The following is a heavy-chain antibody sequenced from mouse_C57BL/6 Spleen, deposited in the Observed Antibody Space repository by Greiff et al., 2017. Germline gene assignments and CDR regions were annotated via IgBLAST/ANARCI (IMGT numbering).Heavy chain of an antibody. Sequence: QVQLQQSGAELVRPGASVTLSCKASGYTFTDYEMHWVKQTPVHGLEWIGAIDPETGGTAYNQKFKGQAILTADKSSSTAYMGLRSLTSEDSAVYYCTRGGYYYGGSYVYYYAMDYWGQGTSVTFSS. D-gene: IGHD1-1*01. CDR2: IDPETGGT. J-gene: IGHJ4*01. V-gene: IGHV1-15*01. CDR1: GYTFTDYE. CDR3: TRGGYYYGGSYVYYYAMDY.